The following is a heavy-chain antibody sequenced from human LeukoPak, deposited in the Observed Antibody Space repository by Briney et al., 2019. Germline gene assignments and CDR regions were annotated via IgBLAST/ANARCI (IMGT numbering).Heavy chain of an antibody. D-gene: IGHD3-22*01. J-gene: IGHJ4*02. CDR2: ISGSGDNT. Sequence: GGSLRLSCAASGFTFSSFAMSWVRQAPGKGLEWVSVISGSGDNTYYADAVKGRFTISRDNSRNTLYLQMNSLRVEDTAVYYCAKGVHSSAYSPLDCWGQGTLVTVSS. V-gene: IGHV3-23*01. CDR3: AKGVHSSAYSPLDC. CDR1: GFTFSSFA.